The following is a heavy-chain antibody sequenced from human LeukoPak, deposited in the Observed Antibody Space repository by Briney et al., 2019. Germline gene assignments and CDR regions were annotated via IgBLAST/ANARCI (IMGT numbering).Heavy chain of an antibody. CDR3: AKVGEYYDFWSGPYYYYGMDV. CDR2: ISYDGSNK. J-gene: IGHJ6*02. V-gene: IGHV3-30-3*01. Sequence: GGSLRLSCAASGFTFSSYAMHWVRQAPGKGLEWVAVISYDGSNKYYADSVKGRFTISRDNSKNTLYLQMNSLRAEDTAVYNCAKVGEYYDFWSGPYYYYGMDVWGQGTTVTVSS. D-gene: IGHD3-3*01. CDR1: GFTFSSYA.